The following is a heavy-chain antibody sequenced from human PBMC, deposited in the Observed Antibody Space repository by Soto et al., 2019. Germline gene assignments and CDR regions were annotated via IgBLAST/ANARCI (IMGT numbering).Heavy chain of an antibody. V-gene: IGHV4-59*01. J-gene: IGHJ4*02. D-gene: IGHD6-19*01. CDR3: ARDIGSGWYRGYFDY. CDR1: GGSISSYY. CDR2: IYYSGST. Sequence: PSETLSLTCTVSGGSISSYYWSWIRQPPGKGLEWIGYIYYSGSTNYNPSLKSRVTISVDTSKNQFSLKLSSVTAADTAVYYCARDIGSGWYRGYFDYWGQGTLVTAPQ.